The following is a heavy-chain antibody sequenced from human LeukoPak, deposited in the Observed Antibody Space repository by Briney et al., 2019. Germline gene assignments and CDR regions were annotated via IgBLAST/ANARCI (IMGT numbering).Heavy chain of an antibody. CDR2: ISLDGSNK. CDR3: AKDGEVSWFGPESY. V-gene: IGHV3-30*18. Sequence: GGSLRLSCAASGFTFSSYGMHWVRQAPGKGLEWVALISLDGSNKDYAESVKGRFTIFRDSSKNTLYLQMNSLRAEDTAVYYCAKDGEVSWFGPESYWGQGTLVAVSS. D-gene: IGHD3-10*01. CDR1: GFTFSSYG. J-gene: IGHJ4*02.